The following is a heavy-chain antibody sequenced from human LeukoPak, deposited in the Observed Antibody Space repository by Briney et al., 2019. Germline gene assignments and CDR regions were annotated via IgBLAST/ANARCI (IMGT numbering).Heavy chain of an antibody. Sequence: ASVKVSCKASGGTFSSYAISWVRQAPGQGLEWMGGIIPIFGTANYAQKFQGRVTITADESTSTAYMELSSLRSEDTAVYYYASDSPQYYYDSSGYYRTREFDYWGQGTLVTVSS. CDR1: GGTFSSYA. V-gene: IGHV1-69*01. D-gene: IGHD3-22*01. J-gene: IGHJ4*02. CDR2: IIPIFGTA. CDR3: ASDSPQYYYDSSGYYRTREFDY.